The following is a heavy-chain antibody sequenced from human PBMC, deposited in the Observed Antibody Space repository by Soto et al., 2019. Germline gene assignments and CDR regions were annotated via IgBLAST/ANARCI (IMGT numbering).Heavy chain of an antibody. D-gene: IGHD2-2*01. V-gene: IGHV4-59*01. J-gene: IGHJ5*02. Sequence: SETLSLTCTVSGGSISSYYWSWIRQPPGKGLEWIGYIYYSGSTNYNPSLKSRVTISVDTSKNQFSLKLSSVTAADTAVYYCARRSGDIVVVPAANNWFDPWGQGTLATVSS. CDR3: ARRSGDIVVVPAANNWFDP. CDR2: IYYSGST. CDR1: GGSISSYY.